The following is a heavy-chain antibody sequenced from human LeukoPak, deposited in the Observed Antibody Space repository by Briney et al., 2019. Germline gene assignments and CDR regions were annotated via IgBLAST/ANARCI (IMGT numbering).Heavy chain of an antibody. CDR2: FDPEDGAT. Sequence: ASVKVSCKVSGYTLTELSMHWVRQAPGKGLEWMGGFDPEDGATIYAQKFQGRVTMTEDTSTDTAYMELSSLRSEDTAVYYCARSPDGSGSFGYWGQGTLVTVSS. D-gene: IGHD3-10*01. CDR3: ARSPDGSGSFGY. V-gene: IGHV1-24*01. CDR1: GYTLTELS. J-gene: IGHJ4*02.